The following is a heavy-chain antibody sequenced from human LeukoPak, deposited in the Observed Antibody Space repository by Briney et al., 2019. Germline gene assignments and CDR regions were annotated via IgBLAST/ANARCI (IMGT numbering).Heavy chain of an antibody. J-gene: IGHJ3*02. CDR1: GGSFSGYY. Sequence: PSETLSLTCAVYGGSFSGYYWSWIRQPPGKGLEWIGEINHSGSTNHNPSLKSRVTIPVDTSKNQFSLKLSSVTAADTAVYYCAGRATVVNAFDIWGQGTMVTVSS. V-gene: IGHV4-34*01. CDR3: AGRATVVNAFDI. CDR2: INHSGST. D-gene: IGHD4-23*01.